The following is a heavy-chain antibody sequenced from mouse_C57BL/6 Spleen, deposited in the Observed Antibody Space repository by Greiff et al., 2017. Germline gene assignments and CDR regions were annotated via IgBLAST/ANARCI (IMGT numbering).Heavy chain of an antibody. CDR1: GYSITSGYY. CDR3: ARDGYYTYYFDY. CDR2: ISYDGSN. Sequence: VQLKESGPGLVKPSQSLSLTCSVTGYSITSGYYWNWIRQFPGNKLEWMGYISYDGSNNYNPSLKNRISITRDTSKNQFFLKLNSVTTEDTATYYCARDGYYTYYFDYWGQGTTLTVSS. V-gene: IGHV3-6*01. D-gene: IGHD2-3*01. J-gene: IGHJ2*01.